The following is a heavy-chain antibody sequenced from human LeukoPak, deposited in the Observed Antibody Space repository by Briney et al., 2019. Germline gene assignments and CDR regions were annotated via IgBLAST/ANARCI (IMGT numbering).Heavy chain of an antibody. D-gene: IGHD6-13*01. Sequence: GGSLRLSCAASGFTFSSYAMHWVRQAPGKGLEWVAVIWYDGSNKNYADSVKGRFTTSRDNSKNTLYLQMNSLRAEDTAVYYCAKDGAAAAVGYYMDVWGKGTTVTVSS. J-gene: IGHJ6*03. CDR3: AKDGAAAAVGYYMDV. V-gene: IGHV3-33*06. CDR1: GFTFSSYA. CDR2: IWYDGSNK.